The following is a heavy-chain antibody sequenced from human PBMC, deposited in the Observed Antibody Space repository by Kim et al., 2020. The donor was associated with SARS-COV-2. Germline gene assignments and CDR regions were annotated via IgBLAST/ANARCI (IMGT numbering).Heavy chain of an antibody. V-gene: IGHV3-23*01. CDR2: ITVSGDST. D-gene: IGHD3-10*01. CDR3: AKMMVRTIYDI. Sequence: GGSLRLSCAASGFTFNNYAMTWVRQAPGKGLEWVSSITVSGDSTYYADSVKGRFTISRDNSKNTLYLQLNSLRAEDTAIYYCAKMMVRTIYDIWGLGTLV. J-gene: IGHJ3*02. CDR1: GFTFNNYA.